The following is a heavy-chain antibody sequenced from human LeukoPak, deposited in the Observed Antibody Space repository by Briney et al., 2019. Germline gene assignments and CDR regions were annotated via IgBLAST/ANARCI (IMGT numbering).Heavy chain of an antibody. CDR3: ARGYCSSTSCSDY. CDR1: GFTFSSYG. J-gene: IGHJ4*02. Sequence: GRSLRLSCAASGFTFSSYGMHWVRQAPGKGLEWVAVISYDGSNKYYADSVKGRFTISRDNSKNTLYLQMNSLRAEDTAVYYCARGYCSSTSCSDYWGQGTLVTVSS. V-gene: IGHV3-30*03. CDR2: ISYDGSNK. D-gene: IGHD2-2*01.